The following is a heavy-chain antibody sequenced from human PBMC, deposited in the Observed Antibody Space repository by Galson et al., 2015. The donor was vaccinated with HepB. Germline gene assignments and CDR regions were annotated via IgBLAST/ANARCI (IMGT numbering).Heavy chain of an antibody. J-gene: IGHJ6*02. CDR2: ISWDGVTT. V-gene: IGHV3-43*01. CDR1: GFTFDDYT. D-gene: IGHD3-10*01. CDR3: VKGLTYYYGSGISRAYGLDV. Sequence: SLRPSCAASGFTFDDYTMHWVRQAPGKGLEWVSLISWDGVTTYYADSVKGRFTVSRDNSKHSLFLQMNSLRTQDTALYYCVKGLTYYYGSGISRAYGLDVWGQGTPVTVAS.